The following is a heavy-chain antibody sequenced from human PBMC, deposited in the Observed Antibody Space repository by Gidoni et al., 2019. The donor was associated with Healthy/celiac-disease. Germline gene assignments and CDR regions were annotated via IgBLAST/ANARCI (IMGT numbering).Heavy chain of an antibody. Sequence: EVQLVESGGGLVKPGGSLRLYCAASGFTFSSYSMNWVRQAPGKGLEWVSSISSSSSYIYYADSVKGRFTISRDNAKNSLYLQMNSLRAEDTAVYYCARDGRSGGATGFDYWGQGTLVTVSS. CDR3: ARDGRSGGATGFDY. CDR1: GFTFSSYS. J-gene: IGHJ4*02. V-gene: IGHV3-21*01. CDR2: ISSSSSYI. D-gene: IGHD3-10*01.